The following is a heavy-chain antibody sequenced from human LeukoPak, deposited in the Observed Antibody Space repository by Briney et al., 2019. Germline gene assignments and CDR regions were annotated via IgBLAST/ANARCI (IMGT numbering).Heavy chain of an antibody. CDR3: ARTPAGESDAFDI. D-gene: IGHD1-26*01. J-gene: IGHJ3*02. V-gene: IGHV4-61*02. CDR1: GGSISSGSYY. Sequence: SQTLSLTCTVSGGSISSGSYYWRWIRQPAGKGLEWIGRIYTSGSITNYHPSLKSRVTISLDTSKNQFSLNLSSVTAADTAVYYCARTPAGESDAFDIWGQGTMVTVSS. CDR2: IYTSGSIT.